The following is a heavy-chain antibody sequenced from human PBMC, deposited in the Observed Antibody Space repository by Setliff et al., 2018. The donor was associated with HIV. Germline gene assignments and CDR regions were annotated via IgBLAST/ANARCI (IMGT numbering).Heavy chain of an antibody. CDR2: IYHSGRT. CDR1: GYSISSGYY. D-gene: IGHD2-21*01. V-gene: IGHV4-38-2*01. Sequence: SETLSLTCAVSGYSISSGYYWGWIRQPPGKGLEWIGTIYHSGRTYYNPSLKSRVTISVDTSKNQFSLRLSSVTAADSAVYYCARRRGTIVVVLGIPNWYFDLWGRGTLVTVSS. CDR3: ARRRGTIVVVLGIPNWYFDL. J-gene: IGHJ2*01.